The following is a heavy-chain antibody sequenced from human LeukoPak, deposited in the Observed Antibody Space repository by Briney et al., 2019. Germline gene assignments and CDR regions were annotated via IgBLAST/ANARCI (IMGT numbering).Heavy chain of an antibody. CDR2: IYYSGNT. Sequence: SETLSLTCTVSGGSIRSYDWNWIRQPPGKGLEWIGYIYYSGNTNYNPSLKSRVTISVDTSKNQFSLKLSSVTAADTAVYYCATDNSYGSGSYYTWGQGTLVTVSS. D-gene: IGHD3-10*01. CDR1: GGSIRSYD. V-gene: IGHV4-59*01. J-gene: IGHJ4*02. CDR3: ATDNSYGSGSYYT.